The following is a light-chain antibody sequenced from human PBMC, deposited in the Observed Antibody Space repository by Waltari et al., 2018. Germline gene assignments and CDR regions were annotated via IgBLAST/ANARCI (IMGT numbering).Light chain of an antibody. J-gene: IGLJ3*02. CDR3: ATWDDNLKGL. CDR2: NNN. CDR1: TSNIGSHG. V-gene: IGLV1-44*01. Sequence: QSVLTQPASASGTPGQRVTISCSGSTSNIGSHGVNWYQQVPGTAPKLLIHNNNQRPSGVPDRFSGSKSGTSASLAISGLQSEDEADYYCATWDDNLKGLFGGGTRLTVL.